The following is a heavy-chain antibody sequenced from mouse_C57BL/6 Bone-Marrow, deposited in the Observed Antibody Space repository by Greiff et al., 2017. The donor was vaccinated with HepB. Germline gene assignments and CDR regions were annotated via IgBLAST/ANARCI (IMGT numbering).Heavy chain of an antibody. D-gene: IGHD2-13*01. J-gene: IGHJ2*01. Sequence: EVQLVESGGDLVKPGGSLKLSCAASGFAFSSYGMSWVRQTPDKRLEWVETISSGGSYTYYPDSLKGRFTISRDNATNTPYLQLSSLKSEDTAVYYCARQGGDTLYFDDWGQGTTLTVSS. V-gene: IGHV5-6*01. CDR3: ARQGGDTLYFDD. CDR2: ISSGGSYT. CDR1: GFAFSSYG.